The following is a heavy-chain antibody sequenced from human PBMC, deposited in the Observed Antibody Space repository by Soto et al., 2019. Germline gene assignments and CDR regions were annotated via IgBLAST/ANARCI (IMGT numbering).Heavy chain of an antibody. J-gene: IGHJ6*02. CDR1: GITLDSAW. Sequence: PGGSLRLSCAASGITLDSAWINWVRQAPGKGLEWVAQAKRKAAGGAIDYAAPVKGRFIISRDDSKNTLYLQMNSLKTEDTAVYYCTTGGVTRDYYYYGMDVWGQGTTVTVSS. CDR2: AKRKAAGGAI. CDR3: TTGGVTRDYYYYGMDV. V-gene: IGHV3-15*01. D-gene: IGHD7-27*01.